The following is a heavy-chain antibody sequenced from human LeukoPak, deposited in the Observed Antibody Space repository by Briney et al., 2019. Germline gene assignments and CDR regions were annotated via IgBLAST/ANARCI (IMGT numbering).Heavy chain of an antibody. CDR3: ARGKGGVRGVIHYYYYYGMGV. D-gene: IGHD3-10*01. CDR1: GGSISSGGYS. CDR2: IYHSGST. J-gene: IGHJ6*04. V-gene: IGHV4-30-2*01. Sequence: SETLSLTCTVSGGSISSGGYSWSWIRQPPGKGLEWIGYIYHSGSTYYNPSLKSRVSISVDRSKNQFSLKLSSVTAADTAVYYCARGKGGVRGVIHYYYYYGMGVWGKGTTVTVSS.